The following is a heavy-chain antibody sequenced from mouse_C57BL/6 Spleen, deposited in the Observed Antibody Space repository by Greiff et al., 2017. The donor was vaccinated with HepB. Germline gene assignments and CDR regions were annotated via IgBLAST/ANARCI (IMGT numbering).Heavy chain of an antibody. Sequence: QVQLKQPGTELVKPGASVKLSCKASGYTFTSYWMHWVKQRPGQGLEWIGNINPSNGGTNYNEKFKSKATLTVGKSSSTAYMQLSSLTSEDSAVYYCARSEGFRGYDGAWFAYWGQGTLVTVSA. CDR1: GYTFTSYW. CDR3: ARSEGFRGYDGAWFAY. D-gene: IGHD2-2*01. CDR2: INPSNGGT. V-gene: IGHV1-53*01. J-gene: IGHJ3*01.